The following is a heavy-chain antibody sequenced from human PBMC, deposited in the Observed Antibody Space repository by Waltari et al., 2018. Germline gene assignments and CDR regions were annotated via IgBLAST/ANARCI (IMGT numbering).Heavy chain of an antibody. D-gene: IGHD2-8*01. Sequence: VQLVESGGGLVQPGGSLRLSCAASGFTFSTYWMNWGRQAPGKGLEWVADIKEDGSKKHYAGSVKGRFTISRDNAKNSLFLQLNSLRVEDTAIYYCASFGYCADGVCYGDFWGQGTLVTVSS. J-gene: IGHJ4*01. CDR1: GFTFSTYW. V-gene: IGHV3-7*01. CDR3: ASFGYCADGVCYGDF. CDR2: IKEDGSKK.